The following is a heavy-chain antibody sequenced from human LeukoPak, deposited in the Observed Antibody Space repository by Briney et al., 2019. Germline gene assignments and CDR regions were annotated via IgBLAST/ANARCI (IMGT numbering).Heavy chain of an antibody. Sequence: GGSLRLSCAASGFTVSSNYMSRVRQAPGKGLEWVSVISGSGGSTYYADSVKGRFTISRDNSKNTLYLQMNSLRAEDTAVYYCAKDGAYPYYDFWSGYRPNPNWFDPWGQGTLVTVSS. CDR1: GFTVSSNY. D-gene: IGHD3-3*01. V-gene: IGHV3-23*01. CDR3: AKDGAYPYYDFWSGYRPNPNWFDP. CDR2: ISGSGGST. J-gene: IGHJ5*02.